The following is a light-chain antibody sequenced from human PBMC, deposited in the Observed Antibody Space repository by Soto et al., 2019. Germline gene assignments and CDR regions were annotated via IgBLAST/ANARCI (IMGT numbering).Light chain of an antibody. CDR3: QEYYTNPLK. CDR1: QNVLYSSNNKNY. V-gene: IGKV4-1*01. J-gene: IGKJ1*01. CDR2: WAS. Sequence: DVVMTQSPDSLTVSLGKRATINCKSSQNVLYSSNNKNYLAWYQQKPGQPPKLLISWASTRESGVPDRFGGSGSGADFTRNTSSLQAENVAVYYCQEYYTNPLKFGKGNKVEIK.